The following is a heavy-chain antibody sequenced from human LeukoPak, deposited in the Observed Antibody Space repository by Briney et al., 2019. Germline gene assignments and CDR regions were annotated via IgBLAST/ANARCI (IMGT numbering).Heavy chain of an antibody. CDR1: GGSFSGCY. V-gene: IGHV4-34*01. J-gene: IGHJ5*02. CDR3: ARRRRIAAAPWGGGWFDP. Sequence: SETLSLTCAVYGGSFSGCYWSWIRQPPGKGLEWIGEINHSGSTNYNPSLKSRVTISVDTSKNQFSLKLSSVTAADTAVYYCARRRRIAAAPWGGGWFDPWGQGTLVTVSS. D-gene: IGHD6-13*01. CDR2: INHSGST.